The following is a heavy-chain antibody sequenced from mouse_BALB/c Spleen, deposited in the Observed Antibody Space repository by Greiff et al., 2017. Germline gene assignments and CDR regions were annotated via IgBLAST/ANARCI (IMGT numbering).Heavy chain of an antibody. Sequence: QVQLMESGPGLVAPSQSLSFTCTVSGFSFNSYGVHWVRQTPGKGLEWMGVIWAGGSTNYNSPLMSRLSISKDNSKSQVFLKMNSPQTDDTARYYCAFDYYGSRRGFDYWGQGTTLTVSS. J-gene: IGHJ2*01. D-gene: IGHD1-1*01. CDR2: IWAGGST. CDR1: GFSFNSYG. V-gene: IGHV2-9*02. CDR3: AFDYYGSRRGFDY.